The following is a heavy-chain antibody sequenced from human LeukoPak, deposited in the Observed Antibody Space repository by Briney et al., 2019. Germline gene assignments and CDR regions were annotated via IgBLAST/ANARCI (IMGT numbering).Heavy chain of an antibody. CDR2: ISPSGGST. D-gene: IGHD3-10*01. J-gene: IGHJ4*02. CDR1: GYTFTSNY. CDR3: ARDLRSGGVTYGQDS. Sequence: ASAKVSCKAFGYTFTSNYMHWVRQAPGQGPEWMGVISPSGGSTTYAQKFQGRVTLTRDMSTSTDYMELRSLRSDDTAVYYCARDLRSGGVTYGQDSWGQGTLVTVSS. V-gene: IGHV1-46*01.